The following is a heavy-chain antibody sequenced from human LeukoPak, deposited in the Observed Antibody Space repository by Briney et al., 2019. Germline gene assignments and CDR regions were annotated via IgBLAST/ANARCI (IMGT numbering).Heavy chain of an antibody. J-gene: IGHJ4*02. Sequence: SETLSLTCAVSGYSISSGYYWGWIRQPPGKGLEWIGSIYHSGSTYYNPSLKSRVTISVDTSKNQFSLKLSSVTAADTAVYYCAREEDIAVDNFDYWGQGTLVTLSS. D-gene: IGHD6-19*01. V-gene: IGHV4-38-2*02. CDR1: GYSISSGYY. CDR2: IYHSGST. CDR3: AREEDIAVDNFDY.